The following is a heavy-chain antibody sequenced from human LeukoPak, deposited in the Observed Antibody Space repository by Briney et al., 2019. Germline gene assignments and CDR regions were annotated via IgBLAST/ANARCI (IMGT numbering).Heavy chain of an antibody. CDR2: IWYGGSNK. Sequence: GGSLRLSCAASGFTFSSYGMHWVRQAPGKGLEWVAVIWYGGSNKYYADSVKGRFTISRDNSKNTLYLQMNSLRAEDTAVYYCATAQGGNQYYDSSGYYSGLGYWGQGTLVTVSS. J-gene: IGHJ4*02. V-gene: IGHV3-33*08. CDR1: GFTFSSYG. D-gene: IGHD3-22*01. CDR3: ATAQGGNQYYDSSGYYSGLGY.